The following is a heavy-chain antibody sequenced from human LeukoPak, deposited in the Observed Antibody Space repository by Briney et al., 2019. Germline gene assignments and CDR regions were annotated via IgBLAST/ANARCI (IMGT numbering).Heavy chain of an antibody. CDR2: IIPIFGTA. CDR1: GGTFSSYA. CDR3: ARLSPYGSGSDFDY. Sequence: SVKVSCKASGGTFSSYAISWVQQAPGQGLEWMGGIIPIFGTANYAQKFQGRVTITADKSTSTAYMELSSLRSEDTAVYYCARLSPYGSGSDFDYWGQGTLVTVSS. J-gene: IGHJ4*02. V-gene: IGHV1-69*06. D-gene: IGHD3-10*01.